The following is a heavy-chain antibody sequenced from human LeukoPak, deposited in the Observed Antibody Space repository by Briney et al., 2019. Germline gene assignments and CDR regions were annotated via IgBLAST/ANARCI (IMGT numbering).Heavy chain of an antibody. J-gene: IGHJ4*02. V-gene: IGHV3-23*01. D-gene: IGHD3/OR15-3a*01. CDR1: GFTFNNYV. Sequence: GGSLRLSCAASGFTFNNYVMTWVRQAPGKGLEWVSGITGTSGTTYYADSVKGRFTISRDNSKNTLYLQMNSLRAEDTALYYCTKDKDFWTGNFDYWGQETLVTVSS. CDR2: ITGTSGTT. CDR3: TKDKDFWTGNFDY.